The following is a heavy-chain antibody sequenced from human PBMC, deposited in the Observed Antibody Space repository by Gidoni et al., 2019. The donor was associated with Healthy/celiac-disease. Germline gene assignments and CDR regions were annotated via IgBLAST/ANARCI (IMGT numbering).Heavy chain of an antibody. CDR3: ARRGGYCSGGSCSFDY. Sequence: SSGYYWGWIRQPPGKGLEWIGSIYHSGSTYYNPSLKSRVTISVDTSKNQFSLKLSSVTAADTAVYYCARRGGYCSGGSCSFDYWGQGTLVTVSS. CDR2: IYHSGST. J-gene: IGHJ4*02. D-gene: IGHD2-15*01. V-gene: IGHV4-38-2*01. CDR1: SSGYY.